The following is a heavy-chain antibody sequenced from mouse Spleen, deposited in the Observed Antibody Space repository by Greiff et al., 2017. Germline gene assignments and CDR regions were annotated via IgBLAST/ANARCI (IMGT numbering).Heavy chain of an antibody. CDR2: ISSGSSTI. CDR1: GFTFSDYG. CDR3: ARKDYYYFDY. V-gene: IGHV5-17*01. Sequence: EVKLMESGGGLVKPGGSLKLSCAASGFTFSDYGMHWVRQAPEKGLEWVAYISSGSSTIYYADTVKGRFTISRDNAKNTLFLQMTSLRSEDTAMYYCARKDYYYFDYWGQGTTLPVSS. J-gene: IGHJ2*01. D-gene: IGHD2-13*01.